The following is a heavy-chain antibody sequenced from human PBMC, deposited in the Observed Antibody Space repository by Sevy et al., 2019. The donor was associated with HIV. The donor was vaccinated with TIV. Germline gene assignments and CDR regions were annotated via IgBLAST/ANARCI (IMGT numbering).Heavy chain of an antibody. Sequence: GGSLRLSCEASGFTFSNYWMSWVRQAPGKGLEWVANIKRDGSEKYYVPSVKGRFTISRDNAKNSLYLQMNSLTTEDTAVYYCARDCSSTRCLWGLDVWGQGTTVTVSS. D-gene: IGHD2-2*01. CDR3: ARDCSSTRCLWGLDV. J-gene: IGHJ6*02. V-gene: IGHV3-7*03. CDR2: IKRDGSEK. CDR1: GFTFSNYW.